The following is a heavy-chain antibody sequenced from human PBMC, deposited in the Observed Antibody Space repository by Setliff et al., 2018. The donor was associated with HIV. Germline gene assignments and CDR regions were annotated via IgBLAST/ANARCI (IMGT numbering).Heavy chain of an antibody. CDR2: IWYDGSSE. D-gene: IGHD3-22*01. CDR3: AGDPGGDTSGYLIYYYDY. Sequence: GWSLRLSCAASGFTFSNYGMHWVRQAPGKGLEWVAVIWYDGSSEYYGDSVKGRFTISGDNSKKTLYLQMNSLRAEDTAVYYCAGDPGGDTSGYLIYYYDYWGQGTLVTVSS. CDR1: GFTFSNYG. J-gene: IGHJ4*02. V-gene: IGHV3-33*01.